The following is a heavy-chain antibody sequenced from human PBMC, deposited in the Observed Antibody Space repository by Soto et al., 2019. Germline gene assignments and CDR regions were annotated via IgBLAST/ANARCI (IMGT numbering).Heavy chain of an antibody. J-gene: IGHJ4*02. CDR1: GFTFSSHD. Sequence: GGSLRLSCAASGFTFSSHDMHWVRQAPGKGLEWVAVIWYNGSKKYYADSVKGRFTISRDNSKNTLYLQMNSLRAEDRAVYYSAIFRSSGSSCYSDFWGQGTLVTVSS. CDR2: IWYNGSKK. V-gene: IGHV3-33*01. CDR3: AIFRSSGSSCYSDF. D-gene: IGHD2-15*01.